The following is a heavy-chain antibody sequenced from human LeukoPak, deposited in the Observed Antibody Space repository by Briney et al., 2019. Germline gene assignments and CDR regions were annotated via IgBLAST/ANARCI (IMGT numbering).Heavy chain of an antibody. V-gene: IGHV3-23*01. CDR2: ISGSGGST. CDR3: AKYQSRLWFGDSNWFDP. Sequence: GGSLRLSCAASGFTFSSYAMSWVRQAPGKGLEWVSAISGSGGSTYYADSVKGRFTISRDNSKNTLYLQMNSLRAEDTAVHYCAKYQSRLWFGDSNWFDPWGQGTLVTVSS. J-gene: IGHJ5*02. D-gene: IGHD3-10*01. CDR1: GFTFSSYA.